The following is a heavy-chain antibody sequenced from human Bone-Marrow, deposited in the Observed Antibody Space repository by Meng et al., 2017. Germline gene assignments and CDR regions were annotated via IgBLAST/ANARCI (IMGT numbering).Heavy chain of an antibody. V-gene: IGHV4-4*02. CDR1: GVSISSSNW. J-gene: IGHJ4*02. Sequence: QVQLRGPGPGLVKPSGPLSLTCSVPGVSISSSNWWSWVRQPPGKGLEWIGEIYHSGSTNYNPSLKSRVTISVDKSKNQFSLKLSSVTAADTAVYYCARDSRTYYYDSSGYTFDYWGQGTLVTVSS. D-gene: IGHD3-22*01. CDR3: ARDSRTYYYDSSGYTFDY. CDR2: IYHSGST.